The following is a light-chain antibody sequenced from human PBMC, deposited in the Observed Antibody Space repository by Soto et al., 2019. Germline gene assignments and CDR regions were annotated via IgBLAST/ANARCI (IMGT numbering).Light chain of an antibody. CDR2: DVS. Sequence: QSALTQPASVSGSPGQSITISCTGTSSDVGGYNYVSWYQQHPGKAPKLMIFDVSNRPSGVSNRFSGSKSGNTASLTTSGLQEEEEADYYCSTYTSSSTVVFGGGTKLTVL. CDR1: SSDVGGYNY. V-gene: IGLV2-14*01. J-gene: IGLJ2*01. CDR3: STYTSSSTVV.